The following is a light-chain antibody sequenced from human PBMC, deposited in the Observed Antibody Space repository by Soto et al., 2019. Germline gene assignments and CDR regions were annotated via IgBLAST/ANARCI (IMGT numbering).Light chain of an antibody. CDR3: QQRINWPFT. CDR1: QSVSNY. V-gene: IGKV3-11*01. CDR2: DAS. Sequence: IVLAQSPVTLSLSPRERATLSCRASQSVSNYLAWYRQKPGQPPRLLIYDASNRATGIPARFSGSGSGTDFTLTISSLEPEDFAIYYCQQRINWPFTFGPGTKVDIK. J-gene: IGKJ3*01.